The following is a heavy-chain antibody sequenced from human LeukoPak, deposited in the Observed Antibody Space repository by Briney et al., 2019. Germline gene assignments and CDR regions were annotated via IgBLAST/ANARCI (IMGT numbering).Heavy chain of an antibody. J-gene: IGHJ4*02. CDR2: IYNGGNT. CDR3: AAGPWELDF. V-gene: IGHV4-4*09. CDR1: GVSINTYY. D-gene: IGHD1-26*01. Sequence: SETLSLTCTVSGVSINTYYASWIRQAPGKGLEFIGFIYNGGNTNYNPPLKSRATTSVDTSNNQFSLRLTSVTAADTAMYYCAAGPWELDFWGQGTLVTVSS.